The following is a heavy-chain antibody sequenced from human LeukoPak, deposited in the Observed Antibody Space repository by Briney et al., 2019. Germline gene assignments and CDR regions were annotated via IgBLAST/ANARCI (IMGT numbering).Heavy chain of an antibody. CDR1: GFTFSDYY. Sequence: GGSLRLSCAASGFTFSDYYTSWIRHAPGKGLEWVSYIISSGSTIYYADSGKGRFTISRDNAKNSLYLQMNSLRAEDTAVYYCARDPTYYYDSSGIFDYWGQGTLVTVSS. J-gene: IGHJ4*02. CDR2: IISSGSTI. D-gene: IGHD3-22*01. CDR3: ARDPTYYYDSSGIFDY. V-gene: IGHV3-11*04.